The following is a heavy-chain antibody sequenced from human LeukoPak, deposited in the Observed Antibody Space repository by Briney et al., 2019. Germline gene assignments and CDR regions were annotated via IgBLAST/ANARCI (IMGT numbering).Heavy chain of an antibody. J-gene: IGHJ1*01. CDR3: AKDDDWGRFNH. D-gene: IGHD3-16*01. CDR2: ISPRGDIT. CDR1: GFSFRSHG. V-gene: IGHV3-23*01. Sequence: GGTLRLSCAASGFSFRSHGMNWVRQAPGKGLEWVSGISPRGDITYYKDSVRGRFTISRDNFKNTVSLQLSSLRAEDTAMYYCAKDDDWGRFNHWGQGTLVTVSS.